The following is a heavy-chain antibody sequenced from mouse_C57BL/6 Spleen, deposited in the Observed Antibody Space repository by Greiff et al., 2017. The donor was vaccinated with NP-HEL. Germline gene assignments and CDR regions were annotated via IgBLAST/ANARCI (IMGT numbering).Heavy chain of an antibody. V-gene: IGHV3-6*01. D-gene: IGHD2-5*01. CDR2: ISYDGSN. Sequence: EVQLQESGPGLVKPSQSLSLTCSVTGYSITSGYYWNWIRQFPGNKLEWMGYISYDGSNNYNPSLKNRISITRDTSKNQFFLKLNSVTTEDTATYDCDGSNYEDAMDYWGQGTSVTVSS. CDR1: GYSITSGYY. CDR3: DGSNYEDAMDY. J-gene: IGHJ4*01.